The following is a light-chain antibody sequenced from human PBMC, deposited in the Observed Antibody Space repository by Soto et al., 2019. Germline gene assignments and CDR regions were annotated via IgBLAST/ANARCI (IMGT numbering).Light chain of an antibody. CDR3: SSYTSSSTYV. V-gene: IGLV2-14*01. CDR2: EVG. Sequence: QSALTQPASVSGSPGQSITITCTGTTSDIGRYNYVSWYLQDPGKTPKLIIYEVGFQPSGVSNRVSGSKSGNTASLTISALQAEDEVDYYCSSYTSSSTYVFGTGTKLTVL. J-gene: IGLJ1*01. CDR1: TSDIGRYNY.